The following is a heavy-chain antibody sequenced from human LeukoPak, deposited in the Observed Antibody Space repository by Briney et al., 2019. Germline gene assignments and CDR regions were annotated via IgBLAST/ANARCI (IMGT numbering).Heavy chain of an antibody. V-gene: IGHV1-2*02. CDR3: ARGRRPFRYCSSTSCHNMDV. CDR2: INPNSGGT. Sequence: ASVKVSCKASGYTFTGYYMHWVRQAPGQGLERMGWINPNSGGTNYAQKFQGRVTMTRDTSISTAYMELSRLRSDDTAVYYCARGRRPFRYCSSTSCHNMDVWGKGTTVTVSS. J-gene: IGHJ6*03. D-gene: IGHD2-2*01. CDR1: GYTFTGYY.